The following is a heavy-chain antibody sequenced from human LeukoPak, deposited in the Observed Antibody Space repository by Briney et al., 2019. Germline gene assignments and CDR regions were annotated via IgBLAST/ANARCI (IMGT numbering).Heavy chain of an antibody. Sequence: PSETLSLTCAVSGGSISSNSYYWGWIRQPPGKGLEWIGSIYHSGSTYYNPSLKSRVTISVDTSKNQFSLKLSSVTAADTAVYYCARFGYDSQETHFDYWGQGTLVTVSS. CDR1: GGSISSNSYY. CDR3: ARFGYDSQETHFDY. CDR2: IYHSGST. V-gene: IGHV4-39*07. J-gene: IGHJ4*02. D-gene: IGHD3-22*01.